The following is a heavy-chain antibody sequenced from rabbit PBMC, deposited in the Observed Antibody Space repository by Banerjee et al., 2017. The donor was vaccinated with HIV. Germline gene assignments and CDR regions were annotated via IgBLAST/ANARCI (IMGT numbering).Heavy chain of an antibody. J-gene: IGHJ2*01. CDR3: ARERAGDAAYGYVGHDGFDP. CDR2: ISTLSGST. Sequence: QQQLEESGGGLVKPGASLTLTCTASGFSFSGSYWICWVRQAPGKGLELIACISTLSGSTYYASWAKGRFTISKTSSTTVTLQMTSLTAADTATYFCARERAGDAAYGYVGHDGFDPWGPGTLVTVS. CDR1: GFSFSGSYW. D-gene: IGHD6-1*01. V-gene: IGHV1S45*01.